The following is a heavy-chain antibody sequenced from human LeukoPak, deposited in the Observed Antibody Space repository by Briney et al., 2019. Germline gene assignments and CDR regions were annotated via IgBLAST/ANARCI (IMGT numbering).Heavy chain of an antibody. V-gene: IGHV3-11*01. D-gene: IGHD3-22*01. CDR1: GLTFSDYY. J-gene: IGHJ4*02. Sequence: GGSLRLSCAASGLTFSDYYMSWIRQAPGKGLEWVSYISSSGTTIYYADSVKGRFTISRDNAKNSLYLQMSSLRAEDTAVYFCARWDSSGCLDYWGQGTLVTVSS. CDR3: ARWDSSGCLDY. CDR2: ISSSGTTI.